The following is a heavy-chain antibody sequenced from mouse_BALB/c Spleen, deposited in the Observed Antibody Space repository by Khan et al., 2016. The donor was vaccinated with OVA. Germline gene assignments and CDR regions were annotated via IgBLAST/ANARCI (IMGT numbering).Heavy chain of an antibody. J-gene: IGHJ3*01. CDR1: GYTFTDYD. Sequence: VQLQESGAELARPGASVKLSCKASGYTFTDYDINWVKQRTGKGLEWIGVIYTRSGNTYYNEKFKGKATLTADKYSSTAYMQLSSLTSEDSAVYFCASSNCFCYPFAYWGQGPLVTVSA. D-gene: IGHD1-1*01. V-gene: IGHV1-81*01. CDR2: IYTRSGNT. CDR3: ASSNCFCYPFAY.